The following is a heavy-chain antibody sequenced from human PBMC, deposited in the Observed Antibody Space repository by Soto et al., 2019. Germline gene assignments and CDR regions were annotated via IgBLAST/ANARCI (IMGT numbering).Heavy chain of an antibody. Sequence: GGSLRLSCAASGFTFSSYAMHWVRQAPGKGLEWVAVISYDGSNKYYADSVKGRFTISRDNSKNTLYLQMNSLRAEETAVYYCARGDHWNPPTYYYGMDVWGQGTTVTVSS. CDR1: GFTFSSYA. CDR2: ISYDGSNK. J-gene: IGHJ6*02. V-gene: IGHV3-30-3*01. CDR3: ARGDHWNPPTYYYGMDV. D-gene: IGHD1-1*01.